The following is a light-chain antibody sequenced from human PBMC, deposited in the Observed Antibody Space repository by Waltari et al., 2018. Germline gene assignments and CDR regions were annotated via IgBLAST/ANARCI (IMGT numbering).Light chain of an antibody. Sequence: EIVVPQSPATLSVSPGERATLSCKASQSISRFLNWYQHKPGQPPRLVIYDASNRPSVIPARFSGSGSGTDFTLTINSLEPEDSAVYYCQQRSNWPPYTFGQGTKLEI. J-gene: IGKJ2*01. CDR1: QSISRF. CDR2: DAS. CDR3: QQRSNWPPYT. V-gene: IGKV3-11*01.